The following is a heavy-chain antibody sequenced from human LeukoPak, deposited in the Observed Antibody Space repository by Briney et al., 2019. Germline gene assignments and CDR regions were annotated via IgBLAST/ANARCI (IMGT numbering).Heavy chain of an antibody. Sequence: PGGSLRLSCAVSGFTFSSYAMHWVRQAPGKGLEWVAVISYDGSNKYYADSVKGRFTISRDNSKNTLYLQMNSLRAEDTAVYYCARPMANTGGAFDIWGQGTMVTVSS. D-gene: IGHD5-24*01. CDR2: ISYDGSNK. CDR1: GFTFSSYA. J-gene: IGHJ3*02. CDR3: ARPMANTGGAFDI. V-gene: IGHV3-30*04.